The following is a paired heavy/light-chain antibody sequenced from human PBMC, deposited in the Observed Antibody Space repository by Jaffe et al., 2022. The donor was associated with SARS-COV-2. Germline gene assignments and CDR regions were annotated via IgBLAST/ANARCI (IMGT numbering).Light chain of an antibody. Sequence: DIQMTQSPSSLSASVGDRVTITCRASQSITIYLNWYQQKPGKAPKLLIYAASTLQSGVPSRFSGSRSGTDFSLTISSLQPEDSATYFCQQSYSNPRTFGQGTKVEIK. CDR3: QQSYSNPRT. CDR1: QSITIY. J-gene: IGKJ1*01. CDR2: AAS. V-gene: IGKV1-39*01.
Heavy chain of an antibody. D-gene: IGHD6-19*01. CDR2: IWSDGNTK. CDR3: VREYSSSYDY. V-gene: IGHV3-33*01. Sequence: QVQLVESGGGVVQPGRSLRLSCAASGFTFSSYGMNWVRQAPGKGLEWVAVIWSDGNTKYYVDSVKGRFTISRDNSKNTLYLQMNSLRDEDMAVYYCVREYSSSYDYWGQGTLVTVSS. J-gene: IGHJ4*02. CDR1: GFTFSSYG.